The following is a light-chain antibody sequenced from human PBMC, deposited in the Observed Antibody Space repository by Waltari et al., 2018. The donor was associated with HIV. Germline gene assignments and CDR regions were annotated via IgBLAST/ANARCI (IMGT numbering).Light chain of an antibody. CDR1: SSNIGAGYA. CDR2: GNS. J-gene: IGLJ2*01. Sequence: QSVLTQPPSVSGAPGQRVTFSCTGSSSNIGAGYAVHWYQQLPGHAPKLLIYGNSNRPSGVPDRFSGSKSGTSASLAITGLQAEDEADYYCQSYDSSLRGSVFGGGTKLTVL. V-gene: IGLV1-40*01. CDR3: QSYDSSLRGSV.